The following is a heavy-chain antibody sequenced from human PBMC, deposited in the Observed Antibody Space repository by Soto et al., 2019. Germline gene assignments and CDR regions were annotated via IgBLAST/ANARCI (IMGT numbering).Heavy chain of an antibody. CDR2: IYSNDDK. D-gene: IGHD6-13*01. CDR3: AHSAAKTSTGIREDWCDP. J-gene: IGHJ5*02. CDR1: GFSLSTSGVG. Sequence: QITLKESGPTLVKPTQTLTLTCTFSGFSLSTSGVGVGWIRQPPGKALEWLAIIYSNDDKRYSPSLKSRLTITKDTSKNQVVLTMTNMDPVDTATYYCAHSAAKTSTGIREDWCDPCGQGTLVTVSS. V-gene: IGHV2-5*01.